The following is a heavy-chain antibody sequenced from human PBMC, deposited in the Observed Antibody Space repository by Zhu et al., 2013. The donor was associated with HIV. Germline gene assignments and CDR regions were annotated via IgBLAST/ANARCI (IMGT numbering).Heavy chain of an antibody. CDR3: ARDSHYGSGDLVINPFDY. Sequence: QVQLVQSGAVVKKAGASVKVSCKASGYTFSGFYIHWVRQAPGQGLEWMGRIDPYSGGTNYAQKFQGRVTMTRDTSISTAYMDLSRLISDDTAVYYCARDSHYGSGDLVINPFDYWGQGALVTVSS. V-gene: IGHV1-2*02. CDR2: IDPYSGGT. CDR1: GYTFSGFY. J-gene: IGHJ4*02. D-gene: IGHD3-10*01.